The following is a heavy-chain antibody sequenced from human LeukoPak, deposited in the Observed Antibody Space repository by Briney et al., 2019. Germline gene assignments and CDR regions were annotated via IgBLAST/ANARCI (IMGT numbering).Heavy chain of an antibody. CDR3: ASTIFGVVIPVVYYYGMDV. J-gene: IGHJ6*02. CDR1: GGTFSSYA. CDR2: IIPIFGTA. V-gene: IGHV1-69*13. D-gene: IGHD3-3*01. Sequence: AASVTVSCTASGGTFSSYAISWVRQAPGQGLEWMGGIIPIFGTANYAQKFQGRVTITADESTSTAYMELSSLRSEDTAVYYCASTIFGVVIPVVYYYGMDVWGQGTTVTVSS.